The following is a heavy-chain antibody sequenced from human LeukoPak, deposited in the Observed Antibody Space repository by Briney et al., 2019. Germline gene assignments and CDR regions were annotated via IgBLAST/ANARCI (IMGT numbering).Heavy chain of an antibody. Sequence: SETLSLTCTVSGGSISTYYWSWIRQPPGKGLEWIGYIYYSGSTNYNPSLKGRVTMSVDTSKSQFSLKLNSVTAADTAVYYCARDYDSSGYYWSWGQGTLVTVSS. CDR1: GGSISTYY. V-gene: IGHV4-59*01. CDR3: ARDYDSSGYYWS. D-gene: IGHD3-22*01. J-gene: IGHJ4*02. CDR2: IYYSGST.